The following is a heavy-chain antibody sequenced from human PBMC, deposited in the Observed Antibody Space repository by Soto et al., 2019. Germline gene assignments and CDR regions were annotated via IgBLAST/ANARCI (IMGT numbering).Heavy chain of an antibody. CDR3: AKVRAYEVRGVGYYYYGMDV. D-gene: IGHD3-10*01. V-gene: IGHV3-23*01. CDR1: GFTFSSYA. Sequence: PGGSLRLSCAASGFTFSSYAMSWVRQAPGKGLEWVSAISGSGGSTYYADSVKGRFTISRDNSKNTLYLQMNSLRAEDTAVYYCAKVRAYEVRGVGYYYYGMDVWGQGTTVTVSS. CDR2: ISGSGGST. J-gene: IGHJ6*02.